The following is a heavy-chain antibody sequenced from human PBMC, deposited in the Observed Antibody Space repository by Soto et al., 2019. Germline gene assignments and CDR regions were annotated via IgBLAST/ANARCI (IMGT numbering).Heavy chain of an antibody. Sequence: GGSLRLSCEASGFAIRSNAIHWVRQAPGKGLEWVAVISFEGSYKYYADSVRGRFTVSRDNSKNTVSLQMDSLTGEDSALYYCVRAAGIAAAGSSQGVLWGQGTLVTVSS. CDR2: ISFEGSYK. V-gene: IGHV3-30*04. CDR3: VRAAGIAAAGSSQGVL. CDR1: GFAIRSNA. D-gene: IGHD6-13*01. J-gene: IGHJ4*02.